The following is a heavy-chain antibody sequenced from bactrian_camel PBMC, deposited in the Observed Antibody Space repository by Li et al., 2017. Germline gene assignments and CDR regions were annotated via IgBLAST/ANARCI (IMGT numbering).Heavy chain of an antibody. V-gene: IGHV3S40*01. CDR3: AKETYGLPSD. CDR2: ILGGGDST. Sequence: VQLVESGGALVQPGVSLRLSCAVSGFTVGTTGMSWVRQVPGKGLEWVALILGGGDSTFYADSVKGRFTISRDSAKNTLYLQLNSLKTEDTAMYYCAKETYGLPSDWGQGTQVTVS. CDR1: GFTVGTTG. J-gene: IGHJ4*01. D-gene: IGHD5*01.